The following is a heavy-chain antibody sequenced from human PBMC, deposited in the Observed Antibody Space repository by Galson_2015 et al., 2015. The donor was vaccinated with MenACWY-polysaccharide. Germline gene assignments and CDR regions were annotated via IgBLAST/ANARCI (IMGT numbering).Heavy chain of an antibody. D-gene: IGHD1-26*01. V-gene: IGHV2-5*01. J-gene: IGHJ4*02. Sequence: PALVKPTQPLTLTCTFSGFSLRTRGVAVGWIRQPPGEALDWLAHIYWNDDKYYSTFLKNRLTITKDTSKNQVVLTMTNMDPVDTATYYCAHPTASNVYSYDYWGQGTLVTVSS. CDR3: AHPTASNVYSYDY. CDR2: IYWNDDK. CDR1: GFSLRTRGVA.